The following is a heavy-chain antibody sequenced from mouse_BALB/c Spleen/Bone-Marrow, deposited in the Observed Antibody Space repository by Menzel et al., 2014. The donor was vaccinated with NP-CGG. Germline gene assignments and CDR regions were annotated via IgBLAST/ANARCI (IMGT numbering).Heavy chain of an antibody. V-gene: IGHV4-1*02. D-gene: IGHD1-1*01. J-gene: IGHJ1*01. CDR1: GFDFSSYW. CDR2: INPDSSTI. CDR3: ARLNYYGNLFV. Sequence: EVKVIESGGGLVQPGGSLKLSCAASGFDFSSYWMSWVRQVPGKGLEWIGEINPDSSTINYTPSLKDKFIISRDNAKNTLYLQMSKVRSEDTALYYCARLNYYGNLFVWGAGTTVTVSS.